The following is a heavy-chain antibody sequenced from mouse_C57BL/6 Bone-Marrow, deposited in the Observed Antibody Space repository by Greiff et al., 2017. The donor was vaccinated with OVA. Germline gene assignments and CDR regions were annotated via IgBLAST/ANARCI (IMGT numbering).Heavy chain of an antibody. Sequence: QVQLQQSGPELVKPGASVKISCKASGYAFSSSWMNWVKQRPGKGLEWIGRIYPGDGATNYNGKFKGKATLTADKSSSTAYMQLSSLTSEDSAVYFCARSEDYDWTWFAYWGQGTLVTVSA. CDR3: ARSEDYDWTWFAY. J-gene: IGHJ3*01. CDR2: IYPGDGAT. V-gene: IGHV1-82*01. CDR1: GYAFSSSW. D-gene: IGHD2-4*01.